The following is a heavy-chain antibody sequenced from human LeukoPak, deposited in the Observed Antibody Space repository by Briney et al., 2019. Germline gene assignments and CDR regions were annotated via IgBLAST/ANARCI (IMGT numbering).Heavy chain of an antibody. CDR2: INRDGSEA. D-gene: IGHD4-17*01. J-gene: IGHJ4*02. CDR1: GFTFSSYA. Sequence: GGSLRLSCAASGFTFSSYAMSWVRRAPGRGLEWVANINRDGSEAYYVDSVKGRFTISRDNAKNSLYLQMNSLRADDTAVYYCARDDGFRGVDFWGQGTLVSVSS. V-gene: IGHV3-7*01. CDR3: ARDDGFRGVDF.